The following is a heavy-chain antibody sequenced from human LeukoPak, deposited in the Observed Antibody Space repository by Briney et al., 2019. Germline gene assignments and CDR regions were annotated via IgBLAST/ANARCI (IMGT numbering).Heavy chain of an antibody. V-gene: IGHV4-4*08. CDR3: ARRAYYDSSGYYPASGYFAL. CDR1: GDSIFSYY. Sequence: PSETLSLTCTVSGDSIFSYYWNWIRQPPGKGLEWIGYIYSNGITSYNPSPRSRGTISIATSKNQFSLRLRSVTAADTAIYYRARRAYYDSSGYYPASGYFALWGRGTLVTVSS. D-gene: IGHD3-22*01. CDR2: IYSNGIT. J-gene: IGHJ2*01.